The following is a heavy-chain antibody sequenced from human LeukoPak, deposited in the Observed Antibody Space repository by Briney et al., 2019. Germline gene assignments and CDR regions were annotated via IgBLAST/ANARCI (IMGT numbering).Heavy chain of an antibody. CDR3: ARQYQLLYDYWYFDL. CDR1: GGTFSSYA. CDR2: IIPIFGTA. D-gene: IGHD2-2*02. V-gene: IGHV1-69*05. Sequence: ASVKVSCKASGGTFSSYAISWVRQAPGQGLEWMGGIIPIFGTANYAQKFQGRVTITTDESTSTAYMELSSLRSEDTAVYYCARQYQLLYDYWYFDLWGRGTLVTVSS. J-gene: IGHJ2*01.